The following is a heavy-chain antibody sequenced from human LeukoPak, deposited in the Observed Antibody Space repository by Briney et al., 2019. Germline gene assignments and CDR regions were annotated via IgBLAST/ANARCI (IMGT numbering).Heavy chain of an antibody. J-gene: IGHJ3*02. V-gene: IGHV4-38-2*01. CDR2: IYHSGST. Sequence: PSETLSLTCAVSGYSISSGYYWGWIRQPPGKGLEWIGSIYHSGSTYYNPSLKSRVTISVGTSKNQFSLKLSSVTAADTAVYYCARDSSSSYSDAFDIWGQGTMVTVSS. CDR1: GYSISSGYY. D-gene: IGHD6-13*01. CDR3: ARDSSSSYSDAFDI.